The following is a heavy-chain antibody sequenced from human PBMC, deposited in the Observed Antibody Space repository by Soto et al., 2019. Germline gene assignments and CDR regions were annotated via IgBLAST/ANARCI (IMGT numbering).Heavy chain of an antibody. D-gene: IGHD1-26*01. V-gene: IGHV3-23*01. CDR2: ISSTDGNQ. J-gene: IGHJ4*02. CDR1: DFTFRTYA. Sequence: PGGSLRLSCAASDFTFRTYAIIWVRQSPGKGLEWVAGISSTDGNQYYGDSVKGRFVISRDNSKNTVYLEMNSLRADDTALYYCAVRSGDHNRVDYWGRGTLVTVSS. CDR3: AVRSGDHNRVDY.